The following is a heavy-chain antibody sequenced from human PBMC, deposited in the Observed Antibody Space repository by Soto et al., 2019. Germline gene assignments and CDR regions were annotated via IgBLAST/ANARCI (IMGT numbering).Heavy chain of an antibody. V-gene: IGHV3-23*01. CDR3: AKTPHFTMGLKGTQDGAFDI. Sequence: GGSLRLSCAASGFTFSSYAMSWVRQAPGKGLEWVSAISGSGGSTYYADSVKGRFTISRDNSKNTLYLQMNSLRAADTAVYYCAKTPHFTMGLKGTQDGAFDIWGQGTMVTVSS. J-gene: IGHJ3*02. CDR2: ISGSGGST. D-gene: IGHD3-10*01. CDR1: GFTFSSYA.